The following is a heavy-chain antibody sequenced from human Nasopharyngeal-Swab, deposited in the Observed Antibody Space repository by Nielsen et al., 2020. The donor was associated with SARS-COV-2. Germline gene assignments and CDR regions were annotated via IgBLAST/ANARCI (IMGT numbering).Heavy chain of an antibody. D-gene: IGHD3-22*01. Sequence: GEYLNISCAASGFTFSSYSMNWVRQAPGKGLEWVSYISSSSSTIYYADSVKGRFTISRDNAKNSLYLQMNSLRDEDTAVYYCAREGPYESSGYYADYYYYGMDVWGQGTTVTVSS. V-gene: IGHV3-48*02. J-gene: IGHJ6*02. CDR2: ISSSSSTI. CDR1: GFTFSSYS. CDR3: AREGPYESSGYYADYYYYGMDV.